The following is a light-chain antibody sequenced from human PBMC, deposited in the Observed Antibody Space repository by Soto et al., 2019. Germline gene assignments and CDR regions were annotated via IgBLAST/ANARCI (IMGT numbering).Light chain of an antibody. V-gene: IGLV1-47*01. Sequence: QSVLTQPPSASGTPGQRVTISCSGSSSNIGSNYVYWYQQLPGTAPKLLIYRNNQRPSGVPDRFSGSKSGTSASLAISGLRSEDEADYYCAAWDDSLSGDVFGNGTKVTVL. J-gene: IGLJ1*01. CDR3: AAWDDSLSGDV. CDR1: SSNIGSNY. CDR2: RNN.